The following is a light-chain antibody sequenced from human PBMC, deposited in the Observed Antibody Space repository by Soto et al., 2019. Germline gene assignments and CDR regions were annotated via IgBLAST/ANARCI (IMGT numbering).Light chain of an antibody. CDR2: GAS. Sequence: TQSPGTLSLSPGERVTITCRASQGISNELGWYQQRPGKAPKVLIYGASNLQSGVPSRFSGSASGTDFTLTISSLQPEDFATYYCLQDYTYPWTFGQGTKV. CDR1: QGISNE. J-gene: IGKJ1*01. V-gene: IGKV1-6*01. CDR3: LQDYTYPWT.